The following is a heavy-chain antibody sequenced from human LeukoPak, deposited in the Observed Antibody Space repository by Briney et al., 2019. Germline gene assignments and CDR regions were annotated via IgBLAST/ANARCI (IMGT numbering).Heavy chain of an antibody. Sequence: GGSLRLSCAAWGHIDRSNYVPWARQVPGKGLEWVSVIYSDGSTYYADSVKGRFTISRDNSKNTLYLQMNSLRAEDTAVYYCARSGWYSSPSYDYWGQGTLVTVSS. V-gene: IGHV3-53*01. CDR1: GHIDRSNY. CDR3: ARSGWYSSPSYDY. D-gene: IGHD6-13*01. CDR2: IYSDGST. J-gene: IGHJ4*02.